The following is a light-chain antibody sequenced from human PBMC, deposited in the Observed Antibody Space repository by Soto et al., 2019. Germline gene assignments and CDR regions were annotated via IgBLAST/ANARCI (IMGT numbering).Light chain of an antibody. CDR2: AVS. V-gene: IGLV2-14*03. CDR3: ISYTDRQSYL. J-gene: IGLJ1*01. CDR1: SSDIGSYDH. Sequence: SGRAQPASVSGPPGRSITISCSGTSSDIGSYDHVAWYQQLPGKSPKLIIYAVSDRPSGVSGRFSGSKSGISASLTISGLHTEDEADYYCISYTDRQSYLFGTGTKVTVL.